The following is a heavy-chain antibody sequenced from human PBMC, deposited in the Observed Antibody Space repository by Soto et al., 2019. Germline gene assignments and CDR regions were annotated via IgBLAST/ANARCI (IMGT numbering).Heavy chain of an antibody. CDR2: IYYSGST. J-gene: IGHJ5*02. V-gene: IGHV4-39*01. D-gene: IGHD6-13*01. Sequence: SETLSLTCTVSGGSISSSSYYWGWIRQPPGKGLEWIGSIYYSGSTYYNPSLKSRVTISVDTSKNQFSLKLSSVTAADTAVYYCAASIAEAATLVLVDTWGQGTLVTVSS. CDR3: AASIAEAATLVLVDT. CDR1: GGSISSSSYY.